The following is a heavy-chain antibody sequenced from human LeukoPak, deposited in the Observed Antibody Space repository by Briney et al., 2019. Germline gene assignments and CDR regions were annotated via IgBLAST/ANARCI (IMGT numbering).Heavy chain of an antibody. V-gene: IGHV3-48*04. CDR3: ARDRGSTTDY. D-gene: IGHD6-13*01. Sequence: GGSLRLSCTASGFTFGDYAMSWVRQAPGKGLEWVSYISSSSSTIYYADSVKGRFTISRDNAKNSLYLQMNSLRAEDTAVYYCARDRGSTTDYWGQGTLVTVSS. J-gene: IGHJ4*02. CDR2: ISSSSSTI. CDR1: GFTFGDYA.